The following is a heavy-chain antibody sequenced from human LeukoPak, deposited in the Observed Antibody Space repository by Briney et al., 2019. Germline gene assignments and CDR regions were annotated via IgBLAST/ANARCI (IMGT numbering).Heavy chain of an antibody. Sequence: SETLSPPCAVSPDPFISHYWIWIRQSPGKGLEWIGYISYIGSTNYNPSLKSRVTISIDTSKNQFSLKLRSVTAADTAVYYCARDLVTVTKGFDIWGQGTMVSVSS. V-gene: IGHV4-59*11. J-gene: IGHJ3*02. CDR3: ARDLVTVTKGFDI. D-gene: IGHD4-17*01. CDR2: ISYIGST. CDR1: PDPFISHY.